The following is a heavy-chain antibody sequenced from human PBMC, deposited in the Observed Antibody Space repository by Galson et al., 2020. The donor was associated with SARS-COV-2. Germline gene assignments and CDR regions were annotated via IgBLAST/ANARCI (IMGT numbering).Heavy chain of an antibody. CDR1: GGSISGSDYN. V-gene: IGHV4-39*01. Sequence: SETLSLTCAVSGGSISGSDYNWGWIRQPPGKGLEWIGSISYSGSPKYNPSLRSRLTLSVDTSQNYFSLKLSSVTAADTAVYFCATHHSSGWYMGYYFDFWGQGTLATVSS. CDR3: ATHHSSGWYMGYYFDF. CDR2: ISYSGSP. D-gene: IGHD6-19*01. J-gene: IGHJ4*02.